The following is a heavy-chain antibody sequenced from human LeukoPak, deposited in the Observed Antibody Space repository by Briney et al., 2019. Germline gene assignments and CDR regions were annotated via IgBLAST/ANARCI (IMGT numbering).Heavy chain of an antibody. CDR3: ARGAPGLHYRSIDY. CDR1: GFTFSSDS. CDR2: ISDNGRSI. J-gene: IGHJ4*02. Sequence: GGSLRLSCAGSGFTFSSDSMNWVRQTPGRGLEWISYISDNGRSIYYADSVRGRFTISRDNAKNSLYLQMNSLRAEDTAVYYCARGAPGLHYRSIDYWGQGTLVTASS. V-gene: IGHV3-48*01. D-gene: IGHD4-11*01.